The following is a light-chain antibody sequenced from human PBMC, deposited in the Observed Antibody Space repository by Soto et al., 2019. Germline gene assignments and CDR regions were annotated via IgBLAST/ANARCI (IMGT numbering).Light chain of an antibody. CDR3: QQYNTWPPYT. V-gene: IGKV3-15*01. J-gene: IGKJ2*01. CDR2: GAS. CDR1: QSVSTN. Sequence: EIVMTQSPATLSVCPGEGATLSCKASQSVSTNLAWYQQKPGQAPRLLIHGASSRATGVPDRFRGSGSGTDFTLAISSLQSEDFAVYYCQQYNTWPPYTFGPGTKLEMK.